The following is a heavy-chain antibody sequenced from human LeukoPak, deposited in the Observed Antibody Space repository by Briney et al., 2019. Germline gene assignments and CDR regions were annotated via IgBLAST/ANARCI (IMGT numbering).Heavy chain of an antibody. Sequence: AGGSLRLSCAASGFTFSNSAMSWVRQAPGKGLEWVSTLSGSGITTYYADSVKGRFTISRDNSKNTLYLQMNSLGAEDTAVYYCAKGIYSSGWSYFDYWGHGTLVTVSS. CDR1: GFTFSNSA. CDR3: AKGIYSSGWSYFDY. D-gene: IGHD6-19*01. J-gene: IGHJ4*01. CDR2: LSGSGITT. V-gene: IGHV3-23*01.